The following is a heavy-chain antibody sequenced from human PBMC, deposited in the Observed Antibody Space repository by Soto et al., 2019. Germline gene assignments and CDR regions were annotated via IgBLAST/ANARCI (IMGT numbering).Heavy chain of an antibody. CDR2: INPNSGGT. V-gene: IGHV1-2*04. Sequence: WGSVKVSCKSSGYTVTGYYVHLGRQAPGQGLEWMGWINPNSGGTNYAQKFQGWVTMTRDTSISTAYMELSRLRSDDTAVYYCARDDQEYPFVYWGQGTLVTVSS. CDR1: GYTVTGYY. CDR3: ARDDQEYPFVY. J-gene: IGHJ4*02.